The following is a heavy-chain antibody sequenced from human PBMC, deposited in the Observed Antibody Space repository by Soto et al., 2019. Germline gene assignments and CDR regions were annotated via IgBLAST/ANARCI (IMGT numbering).Heavy chain of an antibody. J-gene: IGHJ4*02. CDR1: GFTFSSYS. CDR2: ISSSSSTI. V-gene: IGHV3-48*02. CDR3: ARARRYYYDSSGYLDY. D-gene: IGHD3-22*01. Sequence: PGGSLRLACAASGFTFSSYSMNWVRQAPGEGLEWVSYISSSSSTIYYADSVKGRFTISRDNAKNSLYLQMNSLRDEDTAVYYCARARRYYYDSSGYLDYWGQGTLVTVSS.